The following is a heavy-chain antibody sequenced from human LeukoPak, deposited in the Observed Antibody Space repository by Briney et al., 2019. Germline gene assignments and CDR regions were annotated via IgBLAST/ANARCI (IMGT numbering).Heavy chain of an antibody. CDR3: AGDDILTGYSDY. CDR2: IYYSGST. CDR1: GGSISSSSYY. V-gene: IGHV4-39*07. Sequence: SETLSLTCTVSGGSISSSSYYWGWIRQPPGKGLEWIGSIYYSGSTYYNPSLKSRVTISVDTSKNQFSLKLSSVTAADTAVYYCAGDDILTGYSDYWGQGTLVTVSS. J-gene: IGHJ4*02. D-gene: IGHD3-9*01.